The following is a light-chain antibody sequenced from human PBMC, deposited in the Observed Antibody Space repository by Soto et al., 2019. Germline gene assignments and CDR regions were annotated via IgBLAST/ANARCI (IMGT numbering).Light chain of an antibody. J-gene: IGKJ2*01. V-gene: IGKV3-20*01. CDR2: AAS. Sequence: EIVLTQSPGTLSLSPGETATLSCRASQSVSHLAWYQQKPGQAPRLLVYAASSRATGIPDRFSGSGSGTDFTLTIRRLEPEDFAVYYCPQDGGSPLYTVGHGTRVEIK. CDR3: PQDGGSPLYT. CDR1: QSVSH.